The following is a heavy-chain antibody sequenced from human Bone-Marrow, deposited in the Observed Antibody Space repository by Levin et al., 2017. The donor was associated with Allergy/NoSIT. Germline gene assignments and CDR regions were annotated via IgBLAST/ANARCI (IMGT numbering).Heavy chain of an antibody. Sequence: RGESLKISCKGSGYSFPSYWIAWVRQMPGKGLEWMGIIYPGDSDTRYSPSSQGQVTISVDKSISTAYLQWRSLKASDTDIYYCARPRGIALRNDAFDIWGQGTMVTVSS. J-gene: IGHJ3*02. V-gene: IGHV5-51*01. CDR3: ARPRGIALRNDAFDI. D-gene: IGHD6-13*01. CDR2: IYPGDSDT. CDR1: GYSFPSYW.